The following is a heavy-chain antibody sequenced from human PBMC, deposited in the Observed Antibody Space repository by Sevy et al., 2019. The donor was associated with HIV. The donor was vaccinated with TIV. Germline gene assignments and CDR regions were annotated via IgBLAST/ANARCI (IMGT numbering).Heavy chain of an antibody. Sequence: GGSLRLSCAASGFTFDDYGMSWVRQAPGKGLEWVSGINWNGGSTGYADSVKGRFTISRDNAKNSLYLQMNSLRAEDAAFYYCARVTTADYYGNAFDIWGQGTMVTVSS. V-gene: IGHV3-20*04. CDR3: ARVTTADYYGNAFDI. J-gene: IGHJ3*02. CDR1: GFTFDDYG. CDR2: INWNGGST. D-gene: IGHD3-10*01.